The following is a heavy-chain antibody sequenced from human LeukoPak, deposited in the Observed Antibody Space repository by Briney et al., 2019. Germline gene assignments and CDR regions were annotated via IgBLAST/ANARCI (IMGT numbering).Heavy chain of an antibody. Sequence: PSETLSLTCTVSGGSISSYYWSWIRQPPGKGLEWIGYIYYTGSTNYNPSLKSRVTISVDTSKNQFSLTLTSVTAADTAVYYCAKDSSGFVYWGQGTLVTVSS. D-gene: IGHD6-19*01. CDR2: IYYTGST. V-gene: IGHV4-59*01. CDR1: GGSISSYY. CDR3: AKDSSGFVY. J-gene: IGHJ4*02.